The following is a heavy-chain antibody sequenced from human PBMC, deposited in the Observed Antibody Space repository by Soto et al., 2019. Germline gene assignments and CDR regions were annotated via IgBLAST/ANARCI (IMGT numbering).Heavy chain of an antibody. J-gene: IGHJ6*02. D-gene: IGHD3-16*01. CDR1: GDSISSGNKY. V-gene: IGHV4-30-4*01. CDR3: ARVPSPFDYYYAMDV. CDR2: IFSSGTT. Sequence: TLSLTCTVSGDSISSGNKYWSWIRQAPGKGLEWIGYIFSSGTTYYNPSLKSRLTTSLDTSQNQFSLRLASVTDADSAVYYCARVPSPFDYYYAMDVWGQGTTVTVSS.